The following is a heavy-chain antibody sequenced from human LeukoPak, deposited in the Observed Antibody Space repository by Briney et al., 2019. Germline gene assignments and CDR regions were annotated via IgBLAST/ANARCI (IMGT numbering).Heavy chain of an antibody. V-gene: IGHV3-23*01. Sequence: GGSLRLSCTASEFTFSSYAMSWVRQAPGKGLEWVSSVTINGGSTYYADSVKGRFTISRDNSKNTLYLQMNSLRAEDTALYYCAKDIQYAFDYWGQGALVTVSS. CDR2: VTINGGST. CDR1: EFTFSSYA. J-gene: IGHJ4*02. D-gene: IGHD2-21*01. CDR3: AKDIQYAFDY.